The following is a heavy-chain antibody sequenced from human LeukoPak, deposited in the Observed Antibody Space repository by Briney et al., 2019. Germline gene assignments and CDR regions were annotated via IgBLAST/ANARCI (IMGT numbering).Heavy chain of an antibody. V-gene: IGHV4-59*07. Sequence: SDTLSLTCTVSGGSISSYYWSWIRQPPGKGLEWIGYIYYSGSTNYHPSLKSRATISVDTSKTQFSLKLSSVTAADTAVYYCARARGIAAAGFDYWGQGTLVTVSS. CDR2: IYYSGST. D-gene: IGHD6-13*01. J-gene: IGHJ4*02. CDR1: GGSISSYY. CDR3: ARARGIAAAGFDY.